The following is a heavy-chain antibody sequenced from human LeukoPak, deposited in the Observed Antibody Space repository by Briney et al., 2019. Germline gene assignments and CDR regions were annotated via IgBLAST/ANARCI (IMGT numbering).Heavy chain of an antibody. CDR2: IYTSGST. V-gene: IGHV4-61*09. Sequence: SETLSLTCTVSGGSISSGSFYWSWIRQPAGKGLDWIGHIYTSGSTNYNPSLKSRVTISVDTSKNQFSLKLSSVTAADTAVYYCARDYYSWFDPWGKGTTVTVSS. J-gene: IGHJ6*04. CDR1: GGSISSGSFY. CDR3: ARDYYSWFDP. D-gene: IGHD2-21*01.